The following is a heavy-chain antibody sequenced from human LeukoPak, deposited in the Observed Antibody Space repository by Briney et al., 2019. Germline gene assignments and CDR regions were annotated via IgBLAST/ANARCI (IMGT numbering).Heavy chain of an antibody. CDR2: IKQDGSEK. D-gene: IGHD7-27*01. Sequence: TGGSLRLSCAASGFTFSRYWMSWVRQAPGKGLESVANIKQDGSEKYYVDSVEGRFTISRDNAKNSLYLQMNSLRAEDTAVYYCARDLAPWGSISNFDYWGQGTLVTVSS. J-gene: IGHJ4*02. CDR1: GFTFSRYW. V-gene: IGHV3-7*05. CDR3: ARDLAPWGSISNFDY.